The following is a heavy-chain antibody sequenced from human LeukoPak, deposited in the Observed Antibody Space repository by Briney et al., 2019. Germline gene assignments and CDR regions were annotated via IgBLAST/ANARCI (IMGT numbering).Heavy chain of an antibody. Sequence: GGSLRLSCAASGFTFTTYAMNWVRQAPGKGLEWISSILTSDGNPYFADSVKGRFTISRDNSKNTVDLQMNSLRAEDTAVYYCARENSGSYREFDYWGQGTLVTVSS. CDR1: GFTFTTYA. CDR2: ILTSDGNP. V-gene: IGHV3-23*01. CDR3: ARENSGSYREFDY. J-gene: IGHJ4*02. D-gene: IGHD1-26*01.